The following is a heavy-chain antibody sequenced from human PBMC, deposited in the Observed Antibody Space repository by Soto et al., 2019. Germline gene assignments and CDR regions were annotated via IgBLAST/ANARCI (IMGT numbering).Heavy chain of an antibody. CDR3: ARTSGYCSGGSCYRNWFDH. J-gene: IGHJ5*02. Sequence: ASVKVACKASGYTFTIYGISWVRQAPGQGLEWMGWISAYNGNTNYAQKLQGRVTMTTDTSTSTAYMELRSLRSDDTAVYYCARTSGYCSGGSCYRNWFDHWGQGTLVTVSS. V-gene: IGHV1-18*01. D-gene: IGHD2-15*01. CDR1: GYTFTIYG. CDR2: ISAYNGNT.